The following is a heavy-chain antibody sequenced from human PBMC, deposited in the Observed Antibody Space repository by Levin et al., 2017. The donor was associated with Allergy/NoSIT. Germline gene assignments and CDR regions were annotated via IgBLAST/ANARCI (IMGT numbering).Heavy chain of an antibody. J-gene: IGHJ5*02. CDR2: ISSSSSYI. V-gene: IGHV3-21*01. D-gene: IGHD4-11*01. CDR3: ARERVTTLNWFDP. CDR1: GFTFSSYS. Sequence: GESLKISCAASGFTFSSYSMNWVRQAPGKGLEWVSSISSSSSYIYYADSVKGRFTISRDNAKNSLYLQMNSLRAEDTAVYYCARERVTTLNWFDPWGQGTLVTVSS.